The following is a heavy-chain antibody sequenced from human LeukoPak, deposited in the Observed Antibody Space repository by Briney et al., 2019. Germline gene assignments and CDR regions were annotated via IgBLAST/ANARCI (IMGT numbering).Heavy chain of an antibody. D-gene: IGHD6-13*01. CDR2: IYYSGST. CDR1: GGSISSSSYY. Sequence: SETLSLTCTVSGGSISSSSYYWGWIRQPPGKGLEWIGSIYYSGSTYYNPSLKSRVTISVDTSKNQFSLKLSSVTAADTAAYYCARDEVIAAAGTSIGSYDYWGQGTLVTVSS. J-gene: IGHJ4*02. V-gene: IGHV4-39*07. CDR3: ARDEVIAAAGTSIGSYDY.